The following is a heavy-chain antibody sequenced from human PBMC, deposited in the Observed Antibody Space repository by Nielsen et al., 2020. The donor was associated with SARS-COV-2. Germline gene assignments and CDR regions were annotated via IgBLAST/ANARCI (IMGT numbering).Heavy chain of an antibody. D-gene: IGHD3-16*02. CDR3: ARAVGDDYVWGSYHPPRVDR. V-gene: IGHV1-18*04. Sequence: ASVKVSCKASGYTFTTYGIGWVRQASGQGLEWMGWISRNNGKTQYAQKFQGRVTMTTDTSTTTAYMELRSLRSDDTAVYYCARAVGDDYVWGSYHPPRVDRWGQGTQVIVSS. CDR1: GYTFTTYG. J-gene: IGHJ5*02. CDR2: ISRNNGKT.